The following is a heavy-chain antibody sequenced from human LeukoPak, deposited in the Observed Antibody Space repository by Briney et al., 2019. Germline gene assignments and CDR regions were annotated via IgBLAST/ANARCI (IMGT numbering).Heavy chain of an antibody. J-gene: IGHJ4*02. V-gene: IGHV1-8*03. CDR3: ARGRRWTWIQLWLFDY. CDR1: GCTFTSYD. D-gene: IGHD5-18*01. CDR2: MNPNSGNT. Sequence: ASVKVSCKASGCTFTSYDINWVRQATGQGLEWMGWMNPNSGNTGYAQKFQGRVTITRNTSISTAYMELSSLRSEDTAVYYCARGRRWTWIQLWLFDYWGQGTLVTVSS.